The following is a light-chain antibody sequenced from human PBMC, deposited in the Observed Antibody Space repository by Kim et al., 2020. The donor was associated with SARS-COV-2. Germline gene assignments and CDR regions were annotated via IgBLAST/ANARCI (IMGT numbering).Light chain of an antibody. Sequence: DVVMTQSPLSLPVTLGQPASISCRSSQSLVRSDGNTWLSWFQQRPGQSPRRLIYKISNRDSGVPDRFSGSGSGTDFTLKISRVEAEDVGVYFCMQGTHWSRTFGGGTTVDIK. CDR2: KIS. CDR3: MQGTHWSRT. CDR1: QSLVRSDGNTW. J-gene: IGKJ4*01. V-gene: IGKV2-30*02.